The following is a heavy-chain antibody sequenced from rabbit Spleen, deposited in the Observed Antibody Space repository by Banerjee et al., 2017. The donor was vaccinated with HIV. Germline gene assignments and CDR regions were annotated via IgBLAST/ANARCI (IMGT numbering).Heavy chain of an antibody. V-gene: IGHV1S45*01. Sequence: QEQLVESGGGLVQPGGSLTLSCKASGFDFSGSYDMCWVRQAPGKGLEWIACSYAGTSGSTYSAIWAKGRFTISKTSSTTVTLQMTSLTAADTATYFCARDLDGVIGWNFGWWGQGTLVTVS. CDR2: SYAGTSGST. CDR1: GFDFSGSYD. D-gene: IGHD4-1*01. CDR3: ARDLDGVIGWNFGW. J-gene: IGHJ3*01.